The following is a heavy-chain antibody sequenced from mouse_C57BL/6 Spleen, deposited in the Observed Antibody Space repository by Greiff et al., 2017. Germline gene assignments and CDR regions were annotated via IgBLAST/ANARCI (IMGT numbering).Heavy chain of an antibody. Sequence: EVMLVESGGGLVKPGGSLKLSCAASGFTFSSYAMSWVRQTPEKRLEWVATISDGGSYTYYPDNVKGRFTISRDNAKNNLYLQMSHLKSEDTAMYYCARALYDGYFYFDYWGQGTTLTVSS. D-gene: IGHD2-3*01. CDR1: GFTFSSYA. V-gene: IGHV5-4*03. CDR3: ARALYDGYFYFDY. CDR2: ISDGGSYT. J-gene: IGHJ2*01.